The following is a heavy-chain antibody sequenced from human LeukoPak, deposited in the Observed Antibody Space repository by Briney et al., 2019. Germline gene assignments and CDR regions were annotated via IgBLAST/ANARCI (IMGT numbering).Heavy chain of an antibody. J-gene: IGHJ4*02. V-gene: IGHV4-61*01. CDR1: GYSISTGYY. D-gene: IGHD6-13*01. CDR2: IYYSGST. Sequence: SETLSLTCTVSGYSISTGYYWSWIRQPPGKGLEWIGYIYYSGSTNYNPSLKSRVTISVDTSKNQFSLKLSSVTAADTAVYYCASTVYSSSWYYFDYWGQGTLVTVSS. CDR3: ASTVYSSSWYYFDY.